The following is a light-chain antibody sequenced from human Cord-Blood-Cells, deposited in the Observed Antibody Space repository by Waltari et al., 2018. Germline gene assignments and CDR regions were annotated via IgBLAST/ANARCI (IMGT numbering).Light chain of an antibody. V-gene: IGKV1-5*03. J-gene: IGKJ2*01. CDR1: QSISSW. Sequence: DIQMTHSLSTLSASVGDRVTITCRTSQSISSWLAWYQQKPGKAPKILIYKASSLESGVPSRFSGSGSGTEFTLTISSLQPDDFATYYCQQYNSYSPYTFGQGTKLEIK. CDR2: KAS. CDR3: QQYNSYSPYT.